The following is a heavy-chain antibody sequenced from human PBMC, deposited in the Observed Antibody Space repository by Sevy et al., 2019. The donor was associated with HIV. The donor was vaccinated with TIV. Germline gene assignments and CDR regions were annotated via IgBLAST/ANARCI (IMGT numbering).Heavy chain of an antibody. CDR3: ARLSVYYYDSSGYYTTGNAFDI. V-gene: IGHV3-53*01. CDR1: GFTFSTYA. CDR2: IYSGDRT. Sequence: GGSLRLSCAASGFTFSTYAMSWVRQGPGKGLQWVSIIYSGDRTYYADSVKGRFTISRDNSKNTLYLQMNSLRAEDTAVYFCARLSVYYYDSSGYYTTGNAFDIWGQGTKVTVSS. D-gene: IGHD3-22*01. J-gene: IGHJ3*02.